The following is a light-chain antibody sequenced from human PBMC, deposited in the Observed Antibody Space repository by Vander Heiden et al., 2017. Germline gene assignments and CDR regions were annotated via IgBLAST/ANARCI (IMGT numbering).Light chain of an antibody. J-gene: IGKJ2*03. Sequence: DIQVTQSPSTLSASVGDRVTITCRASLSIDVWLAWYQQRPGKAPKLLIYKTSSLESGVPSRFSGSGSGTEFTLTINSLQPDDSATYYCQQYHSYPYSFGPGTKLEIK. CDR3: QQYHSYPYS. CDR1: LSIDVW. V-gene: IGKV1-5*03. CDR2: KTS.